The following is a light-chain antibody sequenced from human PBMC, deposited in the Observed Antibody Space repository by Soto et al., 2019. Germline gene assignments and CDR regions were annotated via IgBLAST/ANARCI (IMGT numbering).Light chain of an antibody. V-gene: IGKV3-11*01. J-gene: IGKJ1*01. Sequence: EIVLTQSPATLSSFPGDRVALSCRASQYINTRLAWYQHRPGQAPRLLIYQTSIRAAGIPARFSGSGSGTDFTLTITGLEPEDSAVYYCQHRSNWPWTFGQGTKVGIK. CDR2: QTS. CDR3: QHRSNWPWT. CDR1: QYINTR.